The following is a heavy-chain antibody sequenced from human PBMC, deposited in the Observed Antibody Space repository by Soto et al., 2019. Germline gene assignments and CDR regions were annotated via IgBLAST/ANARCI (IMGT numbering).Heavy chain of an antibody. V-gene: IGHV1-18*04. J-gene: IGHJ6*02. CDR2: ISAYNGNT. D-gene: IGHD3-3*01. Sequence: ASVKVSCKASGYTFTGYGISWVRQAPGQGLEWMGWISAYNGNTNYAQKLQGRVTMTTDTSTSTAYMELRSLRSDDTAVYYCARVRITIFGGVIAQPSSGMDVWGQGTTVTVSS. CDR1: GYTFTGYG. CDR3: ARVRITIFGGVIAQPSSGMDV.